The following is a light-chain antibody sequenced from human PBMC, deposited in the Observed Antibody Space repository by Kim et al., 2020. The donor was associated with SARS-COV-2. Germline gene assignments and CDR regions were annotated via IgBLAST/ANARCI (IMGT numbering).Light chain of an antibody. CDR2: LNSDGSH. J-gene: IGLJ3*02. CDR1: SGHSSYA. V-gene: IGLV4-69*01. Sequence: SVKLTCTLSSGHSSYAIAWHQQQPEKGPRYLMKLNSDGSHSKGDGIPDRFSGSSSGAERYLTISGLQSEDEADYYCQTWGTGIWVFGGGTQLTVL. CDR3: QTWGTGIWV.